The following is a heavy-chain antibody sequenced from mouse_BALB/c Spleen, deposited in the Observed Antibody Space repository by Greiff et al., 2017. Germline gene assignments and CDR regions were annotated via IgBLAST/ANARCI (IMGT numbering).Heavy chain of an antibody. Sequence: EVQGVESGGDLVKPGGSLKLSCAASGFTFSSYGMSWVRQTPDKRLEWVATISSGGSYTYYPDSVKGRFTISRDNAKNTLYLQMSSLKSEDTAMYYCARRGYYEGYAMDYWGQGTSVTVSS. CDR2: ISSGGSYT. CDR3: ARRGYYEGYAMDY. V-gene: IGHV5-6*01. CDR1: GFTFSSYG. D-gene: IGHD2-3*01. J-gene: IGHJ4*01.